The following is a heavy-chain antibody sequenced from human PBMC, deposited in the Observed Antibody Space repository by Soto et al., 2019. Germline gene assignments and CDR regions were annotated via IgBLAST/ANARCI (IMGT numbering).Heavy chain of an antibody. CDR1: GYSFASHW. J-gene: IGHJ4*02. Sequence: GESLKISCKGSGYSFASHWVAWVRQMPEKGLEWIGTIYPGDSDTKYSSAFRGHVTISADTSVSTAYLQWRCLEATDSAIYYCARYSGSYWHYLDFWGQGTLVTVS. CDR3: ARYSGSYWHYLDF. V-gene: IGHV5-51*01. D-gene: IGHD1-26*01. CDR2: IYPGDSDT.